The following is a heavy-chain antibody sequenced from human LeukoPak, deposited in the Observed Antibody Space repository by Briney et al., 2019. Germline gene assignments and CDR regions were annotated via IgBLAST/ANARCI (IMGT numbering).Heavy chain of an antibody. Sequence: PGGSLRLSCAGSGFTFSSYAMHWVRQAPGKGLEWVAVISYDGSNKYYADSVKGRFTISRDNSKNTLYLQMNSLRAEDTAVYYCARVTAGGWYFDYWGQGTLVTVSS. CDR3: ARVTAGGWYFDY. D-gene: IGHD6-19*01. CDR1: GFTFSSYA. CDR2: ISYDGSNK. V-gene: IGHV3-30*04. J-gene: IGHJ4*02.